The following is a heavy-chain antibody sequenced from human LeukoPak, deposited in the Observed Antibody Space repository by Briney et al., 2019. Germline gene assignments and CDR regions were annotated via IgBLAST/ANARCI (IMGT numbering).Heavy chain of an antibody. J-gene: IGHJ4*02. V-gene: IGHV3-64*01. CDR1: GFTFSTYA. CDR3: ARNNWNDRYFDY. CDR2: ISSNGGST. Sequence: GGSLRLSCAASGFTFSTYAMHWVRQAPGKGLEYVSAISSNGGSTYYANSVKDRFTISRDNSKNTLYLQMSSLRAEDMAVYYCARNNWNDRYFDYWGQGTLVTVSS. D-gene: IGHD1-20*01.